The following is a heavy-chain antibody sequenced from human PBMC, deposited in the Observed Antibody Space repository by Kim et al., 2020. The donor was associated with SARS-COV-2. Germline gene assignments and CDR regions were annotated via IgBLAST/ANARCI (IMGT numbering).Heavy chain of an antibody. D-gene: IGHD6-19*01. CDR2: IWYDGSNK. J-gene: IGHJ6*02. V-gene: IGHV3-33*01. CDR1: GFTFSSYG. CDR3: ARVRAVAGTFFRYYYYGMDV. Sequence: GGSLRLSCAASGFTFSSYGMHWVRQAPGKGLEWVAVIWYDGSNKYYADSVKGRFTISRDNSKNTLYLQMNSLRAEDTAVYYCARVRAVAGTFFRYYYYGMDVWGQGTTVTVSS.